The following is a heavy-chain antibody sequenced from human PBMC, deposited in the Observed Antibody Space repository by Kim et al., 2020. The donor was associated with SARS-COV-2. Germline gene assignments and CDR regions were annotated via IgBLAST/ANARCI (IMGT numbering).Heavy chain of an antibody. Sequence: SETLSLTCAVYGGSFSGYYWNWIRQSPGKGLEWIGEINHSGSSRYNPSLKSRVTISVDTSKNQFSLKLRSVTAADTAVYYCARDKMRDSHAAIQFWGKGT. CDR1: GGSFSGYY. J-gene: IGHJ1*01. CDR2: INHSGSS. V-gene: IGHV4-34*01. CDR3: ARDKMRDSHAAIQF. D-gene: IGHD2-15*01.